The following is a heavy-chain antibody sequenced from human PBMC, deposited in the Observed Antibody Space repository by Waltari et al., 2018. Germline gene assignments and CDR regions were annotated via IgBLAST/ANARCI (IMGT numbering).Heavy chain of an antibody. CDR1: GFTSLSNY. CDR3: AGGAYSYSYLDY. CDR2: IYSGGSR. J-gene: IGHJ4*02. V-gene: IGHV3-53*01. D-gene: IGHD4-4*01. Sequence: EGQLVESGGGLIQPGGSLRLPCPASGFTSLSNYISWARQAPGKGVAWVSVIYSGGSRYYADSVRGRFTISRDNSKNTLYRQMNSRRAEDTAVYFCAGGAYSYSYLDYWGQGTLVTVSS.